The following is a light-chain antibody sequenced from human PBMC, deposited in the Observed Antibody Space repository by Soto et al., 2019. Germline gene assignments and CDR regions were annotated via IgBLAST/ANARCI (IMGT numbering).Light chain of an antibody. CDR1: SSDGGSNKF. CDR2: EGT. V-gene: IGLV2-23*01. CDR3: CSYVSGGTYG. Sequence: QSVMTQPASVSGSPGQSITISCTGISSDGGSNKFVSWYQQHPGKAPKLMIYEGTKRTQEDSNRFSASLSGIAATLTISGLQGEDEADYYCCSYVSGGTYGFGAGTKVTVL. J-gene: IGLJ1*01.